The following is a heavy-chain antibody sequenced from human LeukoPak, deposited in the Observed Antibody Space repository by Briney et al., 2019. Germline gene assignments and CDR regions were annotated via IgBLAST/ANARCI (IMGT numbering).Heavy chain of an antibody. J-gene: IGHJ4*02. D-gene: IGHD2-21*02. CDR3: ARDFTCGGDCYLYYFDY. Sequence: GGSLRLSCAASGFTFSSYVMSWVRQAPGKGLEWVSAISGSGGSTYYADSVKGRFTISRDNSKNTLYLQMNSLRAEDTAIYYCARDFTCGGDCYLYYFDYWGQGTLVTVSS. CDR2: ISGSGGST. V-gene: IGHV3-23*01. CDR1: GFTFSSYV.